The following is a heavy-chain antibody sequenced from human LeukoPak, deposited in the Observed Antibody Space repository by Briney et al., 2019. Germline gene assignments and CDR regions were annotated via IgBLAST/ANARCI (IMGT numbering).Heavy chain of an antibody. D-gene: IGHD2-8*02. CDR2: ISSTSTYT. Sequence: GGSLRLSCAASGFPFTSGFTFSDYYMSWIRQAPGKGLEWVSYISSTSTYTNYADSVKGRFTISRDNANNSVYLQMNSLRADDTAIYYCARGGTGAFDYWGQGTLVTVSS. V-gene: IGHV3-11*06. J-gene: IGHJ4*02. CDR1: GFPFTSGFTFSDYY. CDR3: ARGGTGAFDY.